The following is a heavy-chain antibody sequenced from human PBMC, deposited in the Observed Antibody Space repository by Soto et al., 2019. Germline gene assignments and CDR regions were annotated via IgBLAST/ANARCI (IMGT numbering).Heavy chain of an antibody. D-gene: IGHD2-15*01. CDR3: ASRPVMEVAQYGNWFDP. CDR1: GGAFSSYP. J-gene: IGHJ5*02. V-gene: IGHV1-69*13. CDR2: IIPFFGTT. Sequence: SVKVSCKASGGAFSSYPINWVRQAPGQGLEWMGGIIPFFGTTHSAQKFHDRLTITADESTSTTYMELSSLRSEDTAVYYCASRPVMEVAQYGNWFDPWGQGTLVTVSS.